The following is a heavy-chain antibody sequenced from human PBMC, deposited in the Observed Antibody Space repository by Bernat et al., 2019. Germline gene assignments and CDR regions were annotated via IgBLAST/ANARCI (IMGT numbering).Heavy chain of an antibody. Sequence: QVQLQQWGAGLLKPSETLSLTCAGYGGSFSGYYWSWIRQPPGKGLEWIGEINHSGSTNYNPSLKSRVTISVDTSKNQFSLKLSSVTAADTAVYYCARGRHLIQLFFFIGAGTAKLAFDPWGQGTLVTVSS. J-gene: IGHJ5*02. D-gene: IGHD5-18*01. V-gene: IGHV4-34*01. CDR3: ARGRHLIQLFFFIGAGTAKLAFDP. CDR2: INHSGST. CDR1: GGSFSGYY.